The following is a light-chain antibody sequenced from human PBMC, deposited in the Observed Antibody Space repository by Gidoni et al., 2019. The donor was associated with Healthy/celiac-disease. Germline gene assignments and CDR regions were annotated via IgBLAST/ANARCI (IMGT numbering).Light chain of an antibody. J-gene: IGKJ5*01. CDR1: QDSSNY. Sequence: DIQMHQYPSSVSASVGDRVTITCQASQDSSNYFNWYHQNPVKAPNHLMSHASNLVTWVLSRFSGSGSGTDFTFTISSLQPEDIATYYCQQYDNLPISFGQGTRLEIK. V-gene: IGKV1-33*01. CDR3: QQYDNLPIS. CDR2: HAS.